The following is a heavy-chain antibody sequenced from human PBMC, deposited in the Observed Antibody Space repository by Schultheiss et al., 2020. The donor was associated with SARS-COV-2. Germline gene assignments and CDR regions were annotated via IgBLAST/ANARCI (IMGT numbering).Heavy chain of an antibody. V-gene: IGHV4-59*01. Sequence: SETLSLTCAVYGGSFSDYYWSWIRQPAGKGLEWIGFIYYSEDTKLNPSLQSRVTMSIDTSNNQFSLTLTSVTAADTAVYYCARALVEVGGGMDVWGQGTTVTVSS. CDR3: ARALVEVGGGMDV. CDR1: GGSFSDYY. J-gene: IGHJ6*02. D-gene: IGHD3-16*01. CDR2: IYYSEDT.